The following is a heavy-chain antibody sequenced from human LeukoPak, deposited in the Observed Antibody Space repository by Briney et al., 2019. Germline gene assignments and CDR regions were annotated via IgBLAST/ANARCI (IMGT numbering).Heavy chain of an antibody. CDR3: ARDGGENYYYGMDV. V-gene: IGHV1-2*04. J-gene: IGHJ6*02. CDR2: INPNSGGT. CDR1: GYTFTGYY. D-gene: IGHD3-10*01. Sequence: AASVKVSCKASGYTFTGYYMHWVRQAPGQGLEWMGWINPNSGGTNYAQKFQGWVTMTRDTSISTAYMELSRLRSDDTAVYYCARDGGENYYYGMDVWGQGTTVTVSS.